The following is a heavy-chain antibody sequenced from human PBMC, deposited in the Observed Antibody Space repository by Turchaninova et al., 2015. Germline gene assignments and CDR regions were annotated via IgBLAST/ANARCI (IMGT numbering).Heavy chain of an antibody. D-gene: IGHD6-19*01. CDR1: GFSFSSSA. CDR3: ARRTPVAATQSLDY. J-gene: IGHJ4*02. V-gene: IGHV3-23*01. CDR2: FARTGDNT. Sequence: GGSLRLSCAASGFSFSSSAMSWVRQAPGKGLEWVSGFARTGDNTYYTDSVRGRFTISRDNSKNTLYLEMNSLRAEDTAIYYCARRTPVAATQSLDYWGQGTLVTVSS.